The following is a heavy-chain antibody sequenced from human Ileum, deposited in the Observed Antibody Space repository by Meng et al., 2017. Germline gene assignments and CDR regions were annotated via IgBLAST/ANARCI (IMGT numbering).Heavy chain of an antibody. J-gene: IGHJ4*02. CDR3: ARDRDSSGYYTY. CDR2: IYYSGST. CDR1: GGSISSGAYY. D-gene: IGHD3-22*01. V-gene: IGHV4-30-4*01. Sequence: QVQLQESGPGLVKPSQTLALTCTVSGGSISSGAYYWSWIRQPPGKGLEWIGYIYYSGSTYYNPSLKSRLTISVDTSKNQFSLKLSSVTAADTAVYYCARDRDSSGYYTYWVQGTLVTVSS.